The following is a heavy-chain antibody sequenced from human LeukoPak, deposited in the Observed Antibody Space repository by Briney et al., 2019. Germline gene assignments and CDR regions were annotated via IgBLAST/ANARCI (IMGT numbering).Heavy chain of an antibody. Sequence: ERSLRLSCAASGFTFSIYAVHWVRQAPGKGLEWVAMISHDGDNKYYADSAKGRFTISRDNSGNTLYLQMNSLRAEDTAVYYCARDPYSSGWYFDYWGQGTLVTVSS. CDR2: ISHDGDNK. J-gene: IGHJ4*02. CDR3: ARDPYSSGWYFDY. V-gene: IGHV3-30*04. CDR1: GFTFSIYA. D-gene: IGHD6-19*01.